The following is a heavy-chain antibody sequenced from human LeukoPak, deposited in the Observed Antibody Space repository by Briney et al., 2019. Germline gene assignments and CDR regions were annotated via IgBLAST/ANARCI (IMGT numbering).Heavy chain of an antibody. V-gene: IGHV4-4*07. CDR2: IYTSGST. D-gene: IGHD6-19*01. Sequence: SETLSLTCAVYGGSFSSYYWSWIRQPAGKGLEWIGRIYTSGSTNYNPSLKSRVTISVDKSKNQFSLKLSSVTAADTAVYYCARDESKYSSGWYWFDPWGQGTLVTVSS. CDR1: GGSFSSYY. CDR3: ARDESKYSSGWYWFDP. J-gene: IGHJ5*02.